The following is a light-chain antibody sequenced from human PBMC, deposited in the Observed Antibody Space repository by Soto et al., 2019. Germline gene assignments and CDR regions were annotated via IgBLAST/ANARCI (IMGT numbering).Light chain of an antibody. CDR2: AAS. CDR3: LQYNIYPRT. Sequence: DIQMTQSPSSLSASVGDRVTITCRASQGIRNDLDWYQQKPGEAPKRLIYAASSLLSGVPSRFSGSGSGTEFTLTISSLQPEDFATYYCLQYNIYPRTFGHGTKVEIK. J-gene: IGKJ1*01. V-gene: IGKV1-17*01. CDR1: QGIRND.